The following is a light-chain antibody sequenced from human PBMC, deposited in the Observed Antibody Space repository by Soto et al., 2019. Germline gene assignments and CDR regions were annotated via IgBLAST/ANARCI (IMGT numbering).Light chain of an antibody. CDR2: AAS. CDR3: QHYNTYPWT. CDR1: QTISSS. J-gene: IGKJ1*01. Sequence: DIQMTQSPSSLSASVGDSVTITCQSSQTISSSLNWYQQKPGKAPKLLIYAASSLGDGVPSRFSGSGSSTHFTLTISSLQPGDFATYYCQHYNTYPWTFGQGTKVDIK. V-gene: IGKV1-39*01.